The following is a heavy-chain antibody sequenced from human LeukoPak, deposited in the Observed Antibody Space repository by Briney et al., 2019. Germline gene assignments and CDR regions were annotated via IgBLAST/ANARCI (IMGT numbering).Heavy chain of an antibody. CDR3: ATYERLLYTRKYYFDY. D-gene: IGHD3-3*01. CDR2: IYYSGST. CDR1: GYSISSGYY. Sequence: SETLSLTCTVSGYSISSGYYWGWIRQPPGKGLEWIGSIYYSGSTYYNPSLKSRVTISVDTSKNQFSLKLSSVTAADTAVYYCATYERLLYTRKYYFDYWGQGTLVTVSS. V-gene: IGHV4-38-2*02. J-gene: IGHJ4*02.